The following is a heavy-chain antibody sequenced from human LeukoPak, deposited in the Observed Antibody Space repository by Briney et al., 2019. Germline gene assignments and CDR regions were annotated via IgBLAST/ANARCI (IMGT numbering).Heavy chain of an antibody. CDR3: ATNSGLPYYYDTYYYYYMDV. Sequence: ASVKVSCKVSGYTLTELSMHWVRQPPGRGLEWMGGFDPEDGETIYAQKLQGRVTMTEDTSTDTAYMELSSLRSEDTAVYYCATNSGLPYYYDTYYYYYMDVWGKGTTVTVSS. V-gene: IGHV1-24*01. CDR2: FDPEDGET. J-gene: IGHJ6*03. D-gene: IGHD3-22*01. CDR1: GYTLTELS.